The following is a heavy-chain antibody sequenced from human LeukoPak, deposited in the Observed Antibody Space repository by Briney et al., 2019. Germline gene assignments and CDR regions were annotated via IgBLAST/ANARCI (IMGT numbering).Heavy chain of an antibody. Sequence: GGSLRLSCAASGFTVSSNHMSWVRQAPGKGLEWVSVIYSGGSTYYADSVKGGFTISRDNSKNTLYLQMNSLRAEDTAVYYCARDAYYYYGMDVWGQGTTVTVSS. J-gene: IGHJ6*02. V-gene: IGHV3-66*01. CDR3: ARDAYYYYGMDV. CDR2: IYSGGST. CDR1: GFTVSSNH.